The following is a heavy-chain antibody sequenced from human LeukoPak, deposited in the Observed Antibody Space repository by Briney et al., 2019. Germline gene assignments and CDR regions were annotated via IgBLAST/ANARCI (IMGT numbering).Heavy chain of an antibody. Sequence: PGTSLRLSCRVSGFNFWLTGMRWVRQAPGKGLEWVSAISGSGGSTYYADSVKGRFTISRDNSKNTLYLQMNSLRAEDTAIYYCAKDQQSISYSPWGQGTLVTASS. CDR3: AKDQQSISYSP. D-gene: IGHD4-11*01. V-gene: IGHV3-23*01. CDR1: GFNFWLTG. J-gene: IGHJ5*02. CDR2: ISGSGGST.